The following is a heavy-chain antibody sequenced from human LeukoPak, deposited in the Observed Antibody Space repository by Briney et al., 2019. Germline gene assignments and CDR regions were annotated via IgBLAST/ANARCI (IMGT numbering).Heavy chain of an antibody. CDR3: AKDRTYYYDSSGYQPTGYFDY. CDR1: GFTFSSYA. D-gene: IGHD3-22*01. Sequence: GGSLRLSCAASGFTFSSYAMSWVRQAPGKGLEWVSAISGSGGSTYYADSVKGRFTISRDNSKNTLYLQMNSLRAEDTAVYYCAKDRTYYYDSSGYQPTGYFDYWGQGTLVTVSS. J-gene: IGHJ4*02. V-gene: IGHV3-23*01. CDR2: ISGSGGST.